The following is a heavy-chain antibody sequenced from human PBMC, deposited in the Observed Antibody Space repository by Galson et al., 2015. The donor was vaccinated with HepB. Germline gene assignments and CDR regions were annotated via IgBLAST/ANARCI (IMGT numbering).Heavy chain of an antibody. CDR3: AAGNTVTTTPVDY. CDR2: IYYSGST. D-gene: IGHD4-17*01. CDR1: GGSISSGGYY. J-gene: IGHJ4*02. V-gene: IGHV4-31*03. Sequence: LSLTCTVSGGSISSGGYYWSWIRQHPGKGLEWIGYIYYSGSTYYNPSLKSRVTISVDTSKNQFSLKLSSVTAADTAVYYCAAGNTVTTTPVDYWGQGTLVTVSS.